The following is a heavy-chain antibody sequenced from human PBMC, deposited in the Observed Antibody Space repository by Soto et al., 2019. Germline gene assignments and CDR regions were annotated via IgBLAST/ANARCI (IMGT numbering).Heavy chain of an antibody. CDR2: ISYDGSNK. CDR1: GFMFTSYG. D-gene: IGHD6-19*01. CDR3: AKPSTSGWLPPFAD. J-gene: IGHJ4*02. Sequence: QVQLVESGGGVVQPGRSLRLSCVASGFMFTSYGMHWVRQAPGKGLEWVAVISYDGSNKYQADSVKGRFTISRDNSKNTVFLQMNSLRVEDTAVYHCAKPSTSGWLPPFADWGQGTLVTVSS. V-gene: IGHV3-30*18.